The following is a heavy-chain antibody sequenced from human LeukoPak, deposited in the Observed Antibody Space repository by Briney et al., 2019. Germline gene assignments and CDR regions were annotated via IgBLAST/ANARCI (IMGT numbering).Heavy chain of an antibody. CDR3: ARSRQSDYYYYYMDV. V-gene: IGHV1-2*02. J-gene: IGHJ6*03. CDR2: INPNSGGT. CDR1: GYTFTGYY. Sequence: ASVKVSCKASGYTFTGYYMHWVRQAPGQGLEWMGWINPNSGGTNYAQKFQGRVTMTRDTSISTAYMELSRLRSDDTAVYYCARSRQSDYYYYYMDVWGKGTTVTVSS.